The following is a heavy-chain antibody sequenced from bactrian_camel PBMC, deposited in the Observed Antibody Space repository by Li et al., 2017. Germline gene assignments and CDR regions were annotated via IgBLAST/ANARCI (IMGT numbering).Heavy chain of an antibody. Sequence: QVQLVESGGGSVQAGGSLRLSCAASQYHTYCMGWFRQAPGMEREWVARIDDSGSVTNYTDSVKGRFTISKDDAKNALYLQMNSLKPEDTATYYCAAEAAFCSGPRGTFCYCPALRVASEYNSWGRGTQVTVS. J-gene: IGHJ4*01. D-gene: IGHD2*01. CDR2: IDDSGSVT. V-gene: IGHV3S1*01. CDR3: AAEAAFCSGPRGTFCYCPALRVASEYNS. CDR1: QYHTYC.